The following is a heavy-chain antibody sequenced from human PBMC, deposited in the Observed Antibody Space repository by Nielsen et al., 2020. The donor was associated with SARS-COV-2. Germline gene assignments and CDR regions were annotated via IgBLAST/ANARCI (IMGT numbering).Heavy chain of an antibody. D-gene: IGHD3-16*01. Sequence: SETLSLTCTVSGGSISSYYWSWIRQPPGKGLEWIGYIYYSGSTNYNPSLKSRVTISVDTSKNQFSLKLSSVTAADTAVYYCARGTLGISWFDPWGQGTLVTVSS. V-gene: IGHV4-59*08. CDR2: IYYSGST. CDR1: GGSISSYY. CDR3: ARGTLGISWFDP. J-gene: IGHJ5*02.